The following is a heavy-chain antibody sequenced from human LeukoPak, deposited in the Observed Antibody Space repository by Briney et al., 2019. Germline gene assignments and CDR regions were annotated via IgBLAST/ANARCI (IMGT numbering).Heavy chain of an antibody. CDR1: GFTFTNYG. D-gene: IGHD6-6*01. Sequence: PGTSLRLSCATSGFTFTNYGLHWVRQAPGKGLEWVAVIWYVGSKTYYADSVNGRFTISRDNSKNTVYLQMNSLRAEDTAVYYCARASSSSHFDYWGQGTLVTVSS. CDR2: IWYVGSKT. J-gene: IGHJ4*02. CDR3: ARASSSSHFDY. V-gene: IGHV3-33*01.